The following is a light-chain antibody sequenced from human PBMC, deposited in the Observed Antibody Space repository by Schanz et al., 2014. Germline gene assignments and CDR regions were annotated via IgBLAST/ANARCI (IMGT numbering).Light chain of an antibody. V-gene: IGLV1-40*01. J-gene: IGLJ3*02. CDR2: GNK. CDR3: ATWDDSLL. Sequence: QSVLTQPPSVSGAPGQRVTISCTGSSSNIGAGYDVYWYQQLPGTAPKLLIYGNKNRPSGVPARFSGSKSGTSASLAISGLRSEDEADYYCATWDDSLLFGGGTKLTVL. CDR1: SSNIGAGYD.